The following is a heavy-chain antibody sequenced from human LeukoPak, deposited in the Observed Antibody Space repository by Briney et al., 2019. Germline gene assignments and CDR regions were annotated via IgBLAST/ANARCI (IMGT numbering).Heavy chain of an antibody. D-gene: IGHD3-22*01. CDR2: ICYSGST. CDR1: GGSISSSSYY. CDR3: ARGTDTYYYDSSASSYFDL. Sequence: PSETLSLTCTVSGGSISSSSYYWGWIRQPPGKGLEWIGSICYSGSTYYNPSLKSRVTISVDTSKNQFSLKLSSVTAADTAVYYCARGTDTYYYDSSASSYFDLWGRGTLVTVSS. V-gene: IGHV4-39*01. J-gene: IGHJ2*01.